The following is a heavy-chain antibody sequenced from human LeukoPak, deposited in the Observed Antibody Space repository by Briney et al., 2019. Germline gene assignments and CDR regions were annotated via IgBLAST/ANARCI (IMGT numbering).Heavy chain of an antibody. CDR1: GFTFSSYA. V-gene: IGHV3-33*08. J-gene: IGHJ4*02. CDR2: LWYDGNNK. CDR3: ARSQGSTYNPRSGFDY. Sequence: GGSLRLSCAASGFTFSSYAMSWVRQAPGKGLEWVTILWYDGNNKYYADSVKGRFTISRDTSKNTVYLQMNSLRPEDTAVYYCARSQGSTYNPRSGFDYWGQGTLVTASS. D-gene: IGHD1-14*01.